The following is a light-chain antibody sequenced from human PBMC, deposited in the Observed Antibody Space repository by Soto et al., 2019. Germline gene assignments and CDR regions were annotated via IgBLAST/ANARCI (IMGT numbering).Light chain of an antibody. CDR3: QQYNVYSWT. CDR2: EAS. Sequence: DIHMTQSPSTLSASVGDRVTITCRASQNINSWLALYQQKPGKAPKLLIYEASSLEKGVPARFGGSGSGTEFTLTISSLQPDDFATYYCQQYNVYSWTFGQGTKVDIK. V-gene: IGKV1-5*03. CDR1: QNINSW. J-gene: IGKJ1*01.